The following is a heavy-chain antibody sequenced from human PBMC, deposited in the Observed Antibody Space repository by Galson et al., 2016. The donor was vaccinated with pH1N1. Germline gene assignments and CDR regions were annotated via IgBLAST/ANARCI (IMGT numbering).Heavy chain of an antibody. CDR1: GFTFSNFW. CDR3: ARARFDP. Sequence: SLRLSCAASGFTFSNFWMHWVRQAPGKGLEWVANIRQGGSEKYYVDSVKGRFTISRDNAKNSLYLQMNSLTAEDTAVYYCARARFDPWGRGTLVTVSS. V-gene: IGHV3-7*01. J-gene: IGHJ5*02. CDR2: IRQGGSEK.